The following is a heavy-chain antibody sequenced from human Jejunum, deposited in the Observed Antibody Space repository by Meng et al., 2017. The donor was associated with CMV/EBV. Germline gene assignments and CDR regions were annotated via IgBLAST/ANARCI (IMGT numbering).Heavy chain of an antibody. CDR1: GFTFTDHM. Sequence: CEASGFTFTDHMTHWVRQPPGKGLEWVSLITWNGDGTWYTDSVKGRFTISRDNSKNSLYLQMNSLRAEDTALYYCARGGSYSRPLDYWGQGTLVTVSS. V-gene: IGHV3-43*01. CDR3: ARGGSYSRPLDY. D-gene: IGHD1-26*01. J-gene: IGHJ4*02. CDR2: ITWNGDGT.